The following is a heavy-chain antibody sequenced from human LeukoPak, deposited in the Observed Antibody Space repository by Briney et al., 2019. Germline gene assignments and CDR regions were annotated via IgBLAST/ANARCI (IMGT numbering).Heavy chain of an antibody. CDR1: GGSISSGSYY. Sequence: PSETLSLTCTVSGGSISSGSYYWSWIRQPAGKGLEWIGRIYTSGSTNYNPSLKSRVTMSVDTSKNQFSLKLSSVTAADTAVYYCARDEVVPAVGGWFDPWGQGTLVTVSS. CDR2: IYTSGST. D-gene: IGHD2-2*01. J-gene: IGHJ5*02. V-gene: IGHV4-61*02. CDR3: ARDEVVPAVGGWFDP.